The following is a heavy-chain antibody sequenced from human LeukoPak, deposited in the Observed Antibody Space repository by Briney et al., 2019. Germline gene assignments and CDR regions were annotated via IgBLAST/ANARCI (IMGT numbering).Heavy chain of an antibody. V-gene: IGHV3-23*01. D-gene: IGHD6-19*01. CDR1: RFTFSTYW. CDR2: ISGSGGST. J-gene: IGHJ4*02. CDR3: AGYSSGWSDY. Sequence: GGSLRLSCAASRFTFSTYWMHWVRQAPGKGLEWVSAISGSGGSTYYADSVKGRFTISRDNSKNTLYLQMNSLRAEDTAVYYCAGYSSGWSDYWGQGTLVTVSS.